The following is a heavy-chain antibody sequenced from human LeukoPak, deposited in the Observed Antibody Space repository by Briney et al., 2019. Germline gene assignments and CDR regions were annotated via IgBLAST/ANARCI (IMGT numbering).Heavy chain of an antibody. CDR1: GFTFDDYA. Sequence: PGGSLRLSCAASGFTFDDYAMHWVRQAPGKGLEWVSGISWNSGSIGYADSVKGRFTISRDNAKNSLYLQMNSLRAEDMALYYCVFGELWFDYWGQGTLVTVSS. J-gene: IGHJ4*02. V-gene: IGHV3-9*03. D-gene: IGHD3-10*02. CDR3: VFGELWFDY. CDR2: ISWNSGSI.